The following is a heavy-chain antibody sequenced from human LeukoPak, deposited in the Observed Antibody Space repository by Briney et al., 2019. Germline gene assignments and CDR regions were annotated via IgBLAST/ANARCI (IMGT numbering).Heavy chain of an antibody. CDR2: IYHSGST. V-gene: IGHV4-4*02. CDR1: GGSISSSNW. CDR3: ASPVDYYYYGMDV. Sequence: PSGTLSLTCAVSGGSISSSNWWSWVRQPPGKGLEWIGEIYHSGSTNYNPSLKSRVTISVDKSKNQFSLKLSSVTAADTAVYYCASPVDYYYYGMDVWGQGTTVTVSS. J-gene: IGHJ6*02.